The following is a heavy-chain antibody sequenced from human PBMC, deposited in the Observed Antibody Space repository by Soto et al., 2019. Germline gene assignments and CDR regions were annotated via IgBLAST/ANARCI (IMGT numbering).Heavy chain of an antibody. CDR2: ISSSSSTI. D-gene: IGHD3-9*01. CDR1: GFTFSSYG. J-gene: IGHJ5*02. V-gene: IGHV3-48*02. CDR3: AREEGYDILTGYPDLNCFDP. Sequence: PGGSLRLSCAASGFTFSSYGMNWVRQAPGKGLEWVSYISSSSSTIYYADSVKGRFTISRDNAKNSLYLQMNSLRDEDTAVNYCAREEGYDILTGYPDLNCFDPWGQGTLVTVSS.